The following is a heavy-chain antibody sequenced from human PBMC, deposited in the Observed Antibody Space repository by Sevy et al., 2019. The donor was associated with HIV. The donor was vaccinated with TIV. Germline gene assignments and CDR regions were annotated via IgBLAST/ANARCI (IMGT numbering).Heavy chain of an antibody. CDR3: ARDQEFNYDSGSQSDGYNWFDP. D-gene: IGHD3-10*01. CDR2: ISAYNGNT. J-gene: IGHJ5*02. Sequence: ASVKVSCKASGYTFTSYGISWVRQAPGQGLEWMGWISAYNGNTIYAQKLQDRVTMTTDTSTSTAYMELRSLRSDDTAVYYCARDQEFNYDSGSQSDGYNWFDPWGQGTLVTVSS. CDR1: GYTFTSYG. V-gene: IGHV1-18*01.